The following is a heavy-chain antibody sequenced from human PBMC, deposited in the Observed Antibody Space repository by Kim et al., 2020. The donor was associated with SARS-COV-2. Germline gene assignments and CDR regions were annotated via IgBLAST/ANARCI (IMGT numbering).Heavy chain of an antibody. D-gene: IGHD2-2*01. Sequence: PQKFQGRVTITRETSASTAYMELSSPRSEDTAVYYCARGGCSTTTCFDFWGQGTLVTVSS. V-gene: IGHV1-3*01. J-gene: IGHJ4*02. CDR3: ARGGCSTTTCFDF.